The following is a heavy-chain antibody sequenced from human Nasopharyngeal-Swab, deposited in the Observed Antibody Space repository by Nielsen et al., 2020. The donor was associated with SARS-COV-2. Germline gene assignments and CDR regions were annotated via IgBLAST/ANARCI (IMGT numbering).Heavy chain of an antibody. J-gene: IGHJ6*03. V-gene: IGHV3-33*01. D-gene: IGHD3-9*01. CDR3: ARSGLYDTLTGYYSHYYMDV. CDR2: IWYDGGNK. Sequence: WIRQPPGKGLEWVAVIWYDGGNKFYADSVKGRFAISRDNSENTLYLQMNSLRAEDTAVYYCARSGLYDTLTGYYSHYYMDVWGKGTTVTVSS.